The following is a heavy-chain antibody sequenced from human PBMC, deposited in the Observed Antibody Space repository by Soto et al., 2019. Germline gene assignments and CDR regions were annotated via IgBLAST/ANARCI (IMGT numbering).Heavy chain of an antibody. J-gene: IGHJ5*02. Sequence: QVQLQEAGPGLVKPSDTLALTCTVSGGSISSYYWSWVRQPPGKGLAWIGYIDYSGSSNYNPSLKIRVNISVDTCKDQFSLKRSSVTAADTAVYYCARDMGAYCGCDCYPGWFDPWGQGTLVTVSS. CDR1: GGSISSYY. CDR3: ARDMGAYCGCDCYPGWFDP. CDR2: IDYSGSS. V-gene: IGHV4-59*01. D-gene: IGHD2-21*02.